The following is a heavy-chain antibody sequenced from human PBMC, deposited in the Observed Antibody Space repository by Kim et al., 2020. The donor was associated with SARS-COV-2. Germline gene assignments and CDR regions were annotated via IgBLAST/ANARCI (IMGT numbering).Heavy chain of an antibody. J-gene: IGHJ4*02. CDR3: ARSPGAHFDY. CDR2: SNK. D-gene: IGHD3-10*01. V-gene: IGHV3-30-3*01. Sequence: SNKNYADSVKGRFTISRDNSKNTLYLQMNSLRAEDTAVYYCARSPGAHFDYWGQGTLVTVSS.